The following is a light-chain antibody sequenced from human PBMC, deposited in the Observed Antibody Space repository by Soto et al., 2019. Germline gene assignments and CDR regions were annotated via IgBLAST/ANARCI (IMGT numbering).Light chain of an antibody. CDR2: DAS. Sequence: IHITQSPSTLSASVGDRVTITCRTSQNIDRWLAWYQQRPGKAPQLLIYDASTLESGVPSRFSGSGSGTEFALTITSLQPEDFGTYYCQQYTAYHFGPGTKVDSK. CDR3: QQYTAYH. V-gene: IGKV1-5*01. CDR1: QNIDRW. J-gene: IGKJ3*01.